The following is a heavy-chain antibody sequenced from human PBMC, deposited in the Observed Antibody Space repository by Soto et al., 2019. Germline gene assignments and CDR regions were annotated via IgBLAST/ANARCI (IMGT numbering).Heavy chain of an antibody. CDR3: ASGRVVPVTFDDYYAMDV. CDR2: INHSGRT. CDR1: GGPSSGDD. D-gene: IGHD2-15*01. Sequence: SEPLSLTCAVYGGPSSGDDWSKLRQPPGKGLEWLGEINHSGRTNYNPSVKSRVTISVDTSKNHFSLNLSPVTAADTAVYYCASGRVVPVTFDDYYAMDVWGQGTTVT. J-gene: IGHJ6*02. V-gene: IGHV4-34*01.